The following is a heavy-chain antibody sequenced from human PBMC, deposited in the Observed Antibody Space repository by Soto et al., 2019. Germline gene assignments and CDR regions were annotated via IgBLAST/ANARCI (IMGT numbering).Heavy chain of an antibody. CDR2: ISYDGSNK. Sequence: PGGSLRLSCAASGFTFSSYGMHWVRQAPGKGLEWVAVISYDGSNKFYADSVKGRFTISRDNSKNTLYLQMNSLRAEDTAVYYCAKDLGDDSSGYYSAFDYWGQGTLVTVSS. D-gene: IGHD3-22*01. CDR3: AKDLGDDSSGYYSAFDY. CDR1: GFTFSSYG. J-gene: IGHJ4*02. V-gene: IGHV3-30*18.